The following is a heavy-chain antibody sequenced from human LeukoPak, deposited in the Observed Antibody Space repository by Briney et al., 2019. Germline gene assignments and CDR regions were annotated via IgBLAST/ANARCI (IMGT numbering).Heavy chain of an antibody. Sequence: WVSLTLSCSASSFTLNSYAMHWPPHAPGKGLEYVSATYNSRSNTAHTDSVKGRFTITRDNYKNSLYLQMSSLRPEDAAVYYCVKDGMAVAGTAPLDYWGLGILVTVSS. CDR3: VKDGMAVAGTAPLDY. D-gene: IGHD6-19*01. CDR1: SFTLNSYA. V-gene: IGHV3-64D*08. CDR2: TYNSRSNT. J-gene: IGHJ4*02.